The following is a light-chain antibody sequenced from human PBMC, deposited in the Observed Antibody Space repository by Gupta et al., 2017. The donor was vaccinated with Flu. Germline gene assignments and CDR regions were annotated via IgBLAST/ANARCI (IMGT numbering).Light chain of an antibody. Sequence: SSLTQPPSASGSPGQSVTTAGTGTRSDVGGYNYVSWYQHHPGEAPKLMIYEVSKRHSGVPDRISGSKYGNTASLTVSGLQAEDEADYYCRSKADSNNFDVFGTGTKVTVL. J-gene: IGLJ1*01. CDR3: RSKADSNNFDV. V-gene: IGLV2-8*01. CDR2: EVS. CDR1: RSDVGGYNY.